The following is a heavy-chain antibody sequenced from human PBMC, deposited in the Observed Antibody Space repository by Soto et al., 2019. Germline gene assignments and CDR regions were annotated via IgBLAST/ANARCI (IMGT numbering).Heavy chain of an antibody. J-gene: IGHJ3*02. D-gene: IGHD2-15*01. CDR1: GYTFTSYY. V-gene: IGHV1-46*01. Sequence: ASVKVSCKASGYTFTSYYMHWVRQAPGQGLEWMGIINPSGGSTSYAQKFQGRVTMTRDTSTSTVYMELSSLRSEDTAVYYCAQKCSGGSCHDAFDIWGQGTMVTVS. CDR2: INPSGGST. CDR3: AQKCSGGSCHDAFDI.